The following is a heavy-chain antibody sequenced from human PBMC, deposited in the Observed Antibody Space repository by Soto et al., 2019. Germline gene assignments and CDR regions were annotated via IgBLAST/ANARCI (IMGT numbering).Heavy chain of an antibody. D-gene: IGHD2-15*01. V-gene: IGHV1-3*04. CDR1: GYSFTNYA. CDR3: ARAERPWRGSGGTCYTAFMDC. CDR2: INSGNGNT. J-gene: IGHJ6*03. Sequence: ASVKVSCKASGYSFTNYAIHWVRQAPGQRLEWMGWINSGNGNTEYSQKFQGRVSITRDTSASTAYMELSSLRSEDTAVYYCARAERPWRGSGGTCYTAFMDCWGMGTTVTVSS.